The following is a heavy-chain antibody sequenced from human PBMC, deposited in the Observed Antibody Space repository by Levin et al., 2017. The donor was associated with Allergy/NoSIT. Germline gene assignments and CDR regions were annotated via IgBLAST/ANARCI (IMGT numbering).Heavy chain of an antibody. CDR2: INPNSGGT. CDR1: GYTFTGYY. J-gene: IGHJ4*02. V-gene: IGHV1-2*02. CDR3: ATGLYCTSSSCYAGYCSGGRCLGY. Sequence: ASVKVSCRSSGYTFTGYYMHWVRLAPGQGLEWMGWINPNSGGTNYAQKFQGRVTMTRDTSISTAYMELSRLRSDDTAVYYCATGLYCTSSSCYAGYCSGGRCLGYWGQGTLVTVSS. D-gene: IGHD2-2*01.